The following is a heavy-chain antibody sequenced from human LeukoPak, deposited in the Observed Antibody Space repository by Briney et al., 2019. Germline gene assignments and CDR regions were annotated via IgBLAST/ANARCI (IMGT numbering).Heavy chain of an antibody. Sequence: PSETLSLTCTVSGGSVSSCSYYWSWIRQPPGKGLEWIGYIYYSGSTNYNPSLKSRVTISVDTSKNQFSLKLSSVTAADTAVYYCARGIASNRPYYYYGMDVWGQGTTVTVSS. CDR2: IYYSGST. J-gene: IGHJ6*02. CDR1: GGSVSSCSYY. D-gene: IGHD2-21*01. V-gene: IGHV4-61*01. CDR3: ARGIASNRPYYYYGMDV.